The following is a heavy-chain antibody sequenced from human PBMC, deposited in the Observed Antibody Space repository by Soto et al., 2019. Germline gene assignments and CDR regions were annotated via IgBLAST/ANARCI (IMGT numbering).Heavy chain of an antibody. J-gene: IGHJ4*02. D-gene: IGHD2-15*01. Sequence: GGSLRLCCAGSGFTFSNYGLHWVRQAPGKGLEWVAVISYDGSHKYYADSVKGRFTISRDNSNNMLYLQMDSLRAEDTAVYYCANDGAPRYCSRSSCHPSGAYWGQGTLVTVSS. CDR1: GFTFSNYG. CDR2: ISYDGSHK. CDR3: ANDGAPRYCSRSSCHPSGAY. V-gene: IGHV3-30*18.